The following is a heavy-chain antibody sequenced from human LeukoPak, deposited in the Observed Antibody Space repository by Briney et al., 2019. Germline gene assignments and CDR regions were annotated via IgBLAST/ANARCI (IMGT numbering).Heavy chain of an antibody. V-gene: IGHV3-23*01. CDR1: EFTFSNYA. Sequence: GGSLRLSCAASEFTFSNYAMNWVRQAPGKGLGSVSGISGGGGSTYYADSVKGRFTISRDNSKNTLYLQMDSLRAEDTALYYCAKGSGINHYHWIDPWGQGTLVIVSS. J-gene: IGHJ5*02. D-gene: IGHD1-14*01. CDR3: AKGSGINHYHWIDP. CDR2: ISGGGGST.